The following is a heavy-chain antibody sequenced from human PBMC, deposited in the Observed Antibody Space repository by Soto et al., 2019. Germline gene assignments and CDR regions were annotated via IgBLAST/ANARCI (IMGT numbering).Heavy chain of an antibody. CDR2: ISHSGST. Sequence: NPSETLSLTCAVYGGSFSDYYWNWIRQPPGKGLEWIGEISHSGSTKYNPSLKSRVTISVDTSKNQFSLKLSSVTAADTAVYYCASSGGSGSSHDYWGQGTLVTVSS. CDR1: GGSFSDYY. CDR3: ASSGGSGSSHDY. D-gene: IGHD3-10*01. V-gene: IGHV4-34*01. J-gene: IGHJ4*02.